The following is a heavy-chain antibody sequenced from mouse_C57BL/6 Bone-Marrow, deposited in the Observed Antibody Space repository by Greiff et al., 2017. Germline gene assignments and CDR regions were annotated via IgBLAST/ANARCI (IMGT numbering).Heavy chain of an antibody. CDR3: ARGYYYGSRGRFAD. J-gene: IGHJ3*01. V-gene: IGHV1-18*01. Sequence: VQLKESGPELVKPGASVKIPCKASGYTFTDYNMDWVKQSHGKSLEWIGDITPNNGGTIYNQKFKGKATLTVDKSSSTAYMEHRSLTSEDTAVYYCARGYYYGSRGRFADWGQGTLVTVSA. D-gene: IGHD1-1*01. CDR1: GYTFTDYN. CDR2: ITPNNGGT.